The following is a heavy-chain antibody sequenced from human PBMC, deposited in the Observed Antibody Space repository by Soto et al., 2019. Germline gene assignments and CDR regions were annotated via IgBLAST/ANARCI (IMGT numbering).Heavy chain of an antibody. CDR2: MYNTGST. CDR3: ARDLWGYCGTDCYPLDV. Sequence: QVQLQESGPGLVKPSETLSLTCTVSGGTISRYYWSWIRQPPGKGLEWIGYMYNTGSTVYNPSFKSRVTISVDTSKTQFFLKLNSVTAADTAVYYCARDLWGYCGTDCYPLDVWGQGTTVTVSS. V-gene: IGHV4-59*01. D-gene: IGHD2-21*02. CDR1: GGTISRYY. J-gene: IGHJ6*02.